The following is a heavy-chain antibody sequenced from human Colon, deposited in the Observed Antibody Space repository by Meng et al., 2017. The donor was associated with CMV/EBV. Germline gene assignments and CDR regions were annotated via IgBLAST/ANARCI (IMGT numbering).Heavy chain of an antibody. CDR2: IRYDGSSS. CDR3: AKVNTQYCSSVSCPKGGFDP. Sequence: GGSLRLSCEGSGFNIRDYGIHWVRQAPGRGLEWVAFIRYDGSSSLYADSVRGRFSISRDNSKNTLYLQMKNLRPEDTALYYCAKVNTQYCSSVSCPKGGFDPWGQGTRVTVSS. V-gene: IGHV3-30*02. CDR1: GFNIRDYG. D-gene: IGHD2-2*01. J-gene: IGHJ5*02.